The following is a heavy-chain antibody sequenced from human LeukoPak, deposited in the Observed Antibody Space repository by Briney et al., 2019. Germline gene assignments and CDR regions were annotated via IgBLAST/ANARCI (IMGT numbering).Heavy chain of an antibody. V-gene: IGHV1-2*02. Sequence: ASVKVSCKASGYDFTKYAVQWVRQAPGQRLEWMGWINPNSGGTNYAQKFQGRVTMTRDTSISTAYMELSRLRSDDTAVYYCARDLRIAVAGMGYWGQGTLVTVSS. CDR1: GYDFTKYA. CDR2: INPNSGGT. J-gene: IGHJ4*02. CDR3: ARDLRIAVAGMGY. D-gene: IGHD6-19*01.